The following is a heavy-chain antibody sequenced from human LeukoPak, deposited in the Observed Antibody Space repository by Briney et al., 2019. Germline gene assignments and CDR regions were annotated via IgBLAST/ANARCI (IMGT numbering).Heavy chain of an antibody. CDR2: ISYVGSNN. CDR3: AKALGLMVRGVIIDHGMDV. J-gene: IGHJ6*04. Sequence: GGSLTLSCADSGFSFSSYGMQWVRQAAGKGLEWVAVISYVGSNNYYADSVKGRFTISRDNSKNTLYLQMNSLRAEDTAVYYCAKALGLMVRGVIIDHGMDVWGKGTTVTVSS. CDR1: GFSFSSYG. V-gene: IGHV3-30*18. D-gene: IGHD3-10*01.